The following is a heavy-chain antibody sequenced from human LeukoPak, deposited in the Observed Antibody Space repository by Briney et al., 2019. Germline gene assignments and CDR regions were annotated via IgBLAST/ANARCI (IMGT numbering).Heavy chain of an antibody. CDR3: ARGGVALSYYGMDV. Sequence: GASVKVSCKASGYTFTSYEINWVRQATGQGLEWMGWINPNSGGTNYAQKFQGRVTMTRDTSISTAYMELSRLRSDDTAVYYCARGGVALSYYGMDVWGQGTTVTVSS. V-gene: IGHV1-2*02. D-gene: IGHD2-8*01. CDR1: GYTFTSYE. CDR2: INPNSGGT. J-gene: IGHJ6*02.